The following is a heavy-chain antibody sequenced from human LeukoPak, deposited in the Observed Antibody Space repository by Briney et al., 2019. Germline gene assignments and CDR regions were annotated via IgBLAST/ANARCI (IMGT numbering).Heavy chain of an antibody. D-gene: IGHD3-10*01. J-gene: IGHJ4*02. CDR1: GSTFTIYG. Sequence: ASVTVSCTCSGSTFTIYGISWVRQPPAQGQERKGVISAYNGNTNYAQKLQGSVNMTTDASTSTAYMELRSLRSDDTAVYYCARFIMVRGVIIGNDDYWGQGTLVTVSS. CDR3: ARFIMVRGVIIGNDDY. CDR2: ISAYNGNT. V-gene: IGHV1-18*01.